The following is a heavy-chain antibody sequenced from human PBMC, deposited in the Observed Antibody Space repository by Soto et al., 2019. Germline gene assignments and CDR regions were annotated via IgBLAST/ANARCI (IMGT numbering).Heavy chain of an antibody. CDR2: IYPGDSDT. CDR1: GYSFTSSW. V-gene: IGHV5-51*03. D-gene: IGHD3-10*01. Sequence: EVQLVQSGAEVKKPGESLTISCKGSGYSFTSSWIGWVRQMPGKGLEWMGIIYPGDSDTRYSPSFQGLVTISADKSISTAYLQWCSLKASDTAMYYCARAMVRGKNYYGMDVWGQGTTVTVSS. J-gene: IGHJ6*02. CDR3: ARAMVRGKNYYGMDV.